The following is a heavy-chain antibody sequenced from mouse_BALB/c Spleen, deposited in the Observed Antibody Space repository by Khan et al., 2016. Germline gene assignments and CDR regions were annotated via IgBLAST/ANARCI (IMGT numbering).Heavy chain of an antibody. J-gene: IGHJ3*01. CDR1: GYSITSDYA. CDR3: ARLERAWFAY. V-gene: IGHV3-2*02. Sequence: EVQLVESGPGLVKPSQSLSLTCPVTGYSITSDYAWNWIRQFPGNKLEWMGYINYSGSTSYNPSLKSRISITRDTSKNQFFLQLNSVTTEDTATYYCARLERAWFAYWGQGTLVTVSA. CDR2: INYSGST.